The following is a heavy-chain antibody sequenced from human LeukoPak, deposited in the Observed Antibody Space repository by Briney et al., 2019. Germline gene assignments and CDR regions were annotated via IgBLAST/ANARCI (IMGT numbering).Heavy chain of an antibody. J-gene: IGHJ5*02. CDR1: GYSFTSYW. CDR3: ARSEVTYDILTGYYVNWFDP. D-gene: IGHD3-9*01. CDR2: IYPGDSDT. Sequence: PGESLKISCKGSGYSFTSYWIGWVRQMPGKGLEWTGIIYPGDSDTRYSPSFQGQVTISADKSISTAYLQWSSLKASDTAMYYCARSEVTYDILTGYYVNWFDPWGQGTLVTVSS. V-gene: IGHV5-51*01.